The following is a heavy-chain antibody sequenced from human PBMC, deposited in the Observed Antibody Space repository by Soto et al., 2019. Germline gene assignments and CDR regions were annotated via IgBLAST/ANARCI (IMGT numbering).Heavy chain of an antibody. Sequence: ASVKVSCKASGYTFTTYGITWVRQAPGQGLEWMGWMNPNSGNTGYAQKFQGRVTMTRNTSISTAYMELSSLRSEDTAVYYCARYLYSSSWYSIAVAGTHYYYYGMDVWGQGTTVTVSS. D-gene: IGHD6-19*01. J-gene: IGHJ6*02. CDR1: GYTFTTYG. CDR3: ARYLYSSSWYSIAVAGTHYYYYGMDV. CDR2: MNPNSGNT. V-gene: IGHV1-8*02.